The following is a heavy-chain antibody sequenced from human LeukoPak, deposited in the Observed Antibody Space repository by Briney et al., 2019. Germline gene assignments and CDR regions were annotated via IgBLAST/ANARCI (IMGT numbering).Heavy chain of an antibody. D-gene: IGHD7-27*01. V-gene: IGHV3-74*01. CDR3: AGHVGISF. J-gene: IGHJ4*02. Sequence: PGGSLRLSCAASGFTFSSYGMHWVLEAPGKAVVWVSNIKTAGSSTNYAESVKGRFTISRDNAKNSLFLQMSNLRDDDTAIYYCAGHVGISFWGQGTLVTVSS. CDR2: IKTAGSST. CDR1: GFTFSSYG.